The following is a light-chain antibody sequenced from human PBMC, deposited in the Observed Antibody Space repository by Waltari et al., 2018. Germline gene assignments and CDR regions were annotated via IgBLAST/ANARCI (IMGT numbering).Light chain of an antibody. CDR3: SPYAGSSKGV. J-gene: IGLJ2*01. V-gene: IGLV2-23*02. Sequence: QSALTQPASVSGSPGQSITISCTGTSSDVGNYKRVSWYQQHPGKAPKLLIYAVSKPASGVSDRFSGPKARDKAFLTISGLQPEDEGEYFCSPYAGSSKGVFGGGTKVALL. CDR2: AVS. CDR1: SSDVGNYKR.